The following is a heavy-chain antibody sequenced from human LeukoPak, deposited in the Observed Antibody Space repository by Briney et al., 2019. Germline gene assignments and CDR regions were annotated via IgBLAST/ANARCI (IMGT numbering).Heavy chain of an antibody. CDR1: GYTLTELS. Sequence: ASVKVSCKVSGYTLTELSMHWVRQAPGKGLEWMGGFDPEDGETIYAQKFQGRVTMTEDTSTDTAYMELSSLRSVDTAVYYCATSGRSQWPIMDYWGQGTLVTVSS. CDR3: ATSGRSQWPIMDY. CDR2: FDPEDGET. J-gene: IGHJ4*02. D-gene: IGHD6-19*01. V-gene: IGHV1-24*01.